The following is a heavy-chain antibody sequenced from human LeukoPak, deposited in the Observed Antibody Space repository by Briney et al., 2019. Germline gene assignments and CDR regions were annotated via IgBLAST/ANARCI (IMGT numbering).Heavy chain of an antibody. CDR1: GGSISSSSYY. Sequence: SETLSLTCTVSGGSISSSSYYWGWIRQPPGKRLEWNGSIYYSGSTYYNPSLKSRVTISVDTSKNQFSLKLSSVTASYTAVYYCARRSYSYGYWFDPWGQGTLVTVSS. CDR3: ARRSYSYGYWFDP. D-gene: IGHD5-18*01. J-gene: IGHJ5*02. V-gene: IGHV4-39*01. CDR2: IYYSGST.